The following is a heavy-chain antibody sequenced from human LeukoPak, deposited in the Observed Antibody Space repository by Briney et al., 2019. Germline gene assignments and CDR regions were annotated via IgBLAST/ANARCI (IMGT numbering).Heavy chain of an antibody. J-gene: IGHJ3*02. V-gene: IGHV4-31*03. CDR3: AKSREEIRGLDAFDI. Sequence: EPPETLSLTCSVSGGSISSDDYCWNWIRQHPGKGLEWIGYIYYSGSTYYNPSLKSRVALSVDTSKNQFSLKLSSLTAADTAVYYCAKSREEIRGLDAFDIWGQGTMVTVSS. D-gene: IGHD5-24*01. CDR1: GGSISSDDYC. CDR2: IYYSGST.